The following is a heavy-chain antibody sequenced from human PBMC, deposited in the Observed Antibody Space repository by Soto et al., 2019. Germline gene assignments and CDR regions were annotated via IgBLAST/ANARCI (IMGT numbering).Heavy chain of an antibody. CDR3: ARDHMSGSYFDY. J-gene: IGHJ4*02. CDR2: IIPIFGTA. CDR1: GGTFSSYA. Sequence: SVKVSCKASGGTFSSYAISWVRQAPGQGLEWMGGIIPIFGTANYAQKFQGRVTITADESTSTAYMELSSLRSEDTAVYYCARDHMSGSYFDYWGQGTLVTVSS. D-gene: IGHD1-26*01. V-gene: IGHV1-69*13.